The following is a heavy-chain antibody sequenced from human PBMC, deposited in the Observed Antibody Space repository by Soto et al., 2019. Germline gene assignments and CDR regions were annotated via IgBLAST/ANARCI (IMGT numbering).Heavy chain of an antibody. CDR3: ARARTSGTTGFGLSEN. D-gene: IGHD1-1*01. V-gene: IGHV3-48*02. J-gene: IGHJ1*01. Sequence: GGSLRLSCAASGFTLSTYSMNWVRQAPGKGLEWVSYISSSSYRIYYADSVKGRFTISRDNAKNSVYLQMNSLRDEDTAVYFCARARTSGTTGFGLSENWGQGTLVTVSS. CDR1: GFTLSTYS. CDR2: ISSSSYRI.